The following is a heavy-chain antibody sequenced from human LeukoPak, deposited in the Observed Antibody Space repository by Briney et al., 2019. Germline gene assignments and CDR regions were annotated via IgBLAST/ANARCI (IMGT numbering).Heavy chain of an antibody. J-gene: IGHJ6*04. CDR2: INTNGNSA. V-gene: IGHV3-74*01. Sequence: GGSLRLSCEVSGFTFSSHWMNWVRQVPGKGLVWVAHINTNGNSASYADSVKGRFTVSRDNAKSTLFLQMNSLRDEDTAVYYCARDRDNGMDVWGKGTTVTVSS. CDR1: GFTFSSHW. D-gene: IGHD2-15*01. CDR3: ARDRDNGMDV.